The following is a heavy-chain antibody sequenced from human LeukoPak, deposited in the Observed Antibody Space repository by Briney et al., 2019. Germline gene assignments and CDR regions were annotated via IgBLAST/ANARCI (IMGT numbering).Heavy chain of an antibody. J-gene: IGHJ3*02. CDR1: GGSISSSSYY. CDR2: IYYSGST. V-gene: IGHV4-39*07. D-gene: IGHD6-19*01. CDR3: ARDSGGWYAFDI. Sequence: PSETLSLTCTVSGGSISSSSYYWGWIRQPPGKGLEWIGSIYYSGSTYYNPSLKSRVTISVDRSKNQFSLKLSSVTAADTAVYYCARDSGGWYAFDIWGQGTMVTVSS.